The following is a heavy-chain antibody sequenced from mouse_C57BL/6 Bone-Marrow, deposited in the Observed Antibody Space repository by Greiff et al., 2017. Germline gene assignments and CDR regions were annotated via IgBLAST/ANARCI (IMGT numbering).Heavy chain of an antibody. D-gene: IGHD4-1*01. CDR3: AWPRVGREFAY. CDR1: GFTFSDYG. J-gene: IGHJ3*01. CDR2: ISSGSSSI. V-gene: IGHV5-17*01. Sequence: EVKLVESGGGLVKPGGSLKLSCAASGFTFSDYGMHWVRQAPEKGLEWVAYISSGSSSIYYADTVKGRFTISRDNAKNTLFLQMTSLRSEDTAVYYWAWPRVGREFAYWGQGTLVTVSA.